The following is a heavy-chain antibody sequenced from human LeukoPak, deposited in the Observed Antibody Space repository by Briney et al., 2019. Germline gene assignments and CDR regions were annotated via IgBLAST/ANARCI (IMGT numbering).Heavy chain of an antibody. CDR3: ARERDSTFDY. CDR2: ISSSSSCT. D-gene: IGHD2/OR15-2a*01. V-gene: IGHV3-11*05. Sequence: PGGSLRLSCAASGFTFSDYYMSWIRLAPGKGLEWVSYISSSSSCTNYADSVKGRFTISRDNAKNSLYLQMNSLRAEDTAVYYCARERDSTFDYWGQGTLVTVSS. J-gene: IGHJ4*02. CDR1: GFTFSDYY.